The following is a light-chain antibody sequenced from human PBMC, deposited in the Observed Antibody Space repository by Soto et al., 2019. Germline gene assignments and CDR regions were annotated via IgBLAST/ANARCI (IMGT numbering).Light chain of an antibody. CDR1: SSDVGGYYY. CDR2: QVS. V-gene: IGLV2-14*01. J-gene: IGLJ1*01. CDR3: SSYSTTSTLV. Sequence: QSVLAQPASVSGSPGQSITISCTGTSSDVGGYYYVSWYQHHPGKAPKLMIYQVSNRPSGVSNRFSGSKSGNTASLTISGLQAEDEADYYCSSYSTTSTLVFGSGTKSPS.